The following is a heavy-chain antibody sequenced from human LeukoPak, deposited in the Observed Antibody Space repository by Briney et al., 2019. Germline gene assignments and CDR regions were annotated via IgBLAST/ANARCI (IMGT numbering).Heavy chain of an antibody. CDR3: ARGDLWFGEFPLFDY. V-gene: IGHV4-31*03. D-gene: IGHD3-10*01. Sequence: SETLSLTCTVSGGSISSGGYYWSWIRQHPGKGLEWIGYIYYSGSTYYNLSLKSRVTISVDTSKNQFSLKLSSVTAADTAVYYCARGDLWFGEFPLFDYWGQGTLVTVSS. J-gene: IGHJ4*02. CDR1: GGSISSGGYY. CDR2: IYYSGST.